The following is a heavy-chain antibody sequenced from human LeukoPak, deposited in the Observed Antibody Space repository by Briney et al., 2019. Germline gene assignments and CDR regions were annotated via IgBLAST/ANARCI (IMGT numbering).Heavy chain of an antibody. V-gene: IGHV4-34*01. CDR2: INHSGST. CDR1: GGSFSGYY. CDR3: ARGRVAVAGTNFDY. D-gene: IGHD6-19*01. J-gene: IGHJ4*02. Sequence: SETLSLTCAVYGGSFSGYYWSWIRQPPGKGLEWIGEINHSGSTNFNPSLKSRVTISVDTSKNQFSLKLSSVTAADTAVYYCARGRVAVAGTNFDYWGQGTLVTVSS.